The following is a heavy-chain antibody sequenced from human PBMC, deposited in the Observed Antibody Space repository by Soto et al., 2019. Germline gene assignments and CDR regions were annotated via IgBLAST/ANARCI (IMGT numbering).Heavy chain of an antibody. D-gene: IGHD6-19*01. CDR1: GYTFTSYD. J-gene: IGHJ4*02. V-gene: IGHV1-8*01. CDR2: MNPNSGNT. Sequence: QVQLVQSGAEVKKPGASVKVSCKASGYTFTSYDINWVRQATGQGLEWMGWMNPNSGNTGYAQKFQGRVTMPRNTTISTAYMELSSLRSEATAVYNWARERTVAGNDYWGQGTLVTVSS. CDR3: ARERTVAGNDY.